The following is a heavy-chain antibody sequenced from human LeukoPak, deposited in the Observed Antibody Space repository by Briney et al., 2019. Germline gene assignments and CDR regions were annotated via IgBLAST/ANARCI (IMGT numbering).Heavy chain of an antibody. CDR2: ISSSADST. J-gene: IGHJ4*02. CDR3: AKPLEKYTYGGNFYY. D-gene: IGHD4-23*01. CDR1: GFTVSSYA. V-gene: IGHV3-23*01. Sequence: GGSLRLSCEASGFTVSSYAMSWVRQAPGKGLAWVSVISSSADSTYYADSVKGRFTISRDNSKNTLYLQMNNLRAEDTAVYYCAKPLEKYTYGGNFYYWGQGILVTVSS.